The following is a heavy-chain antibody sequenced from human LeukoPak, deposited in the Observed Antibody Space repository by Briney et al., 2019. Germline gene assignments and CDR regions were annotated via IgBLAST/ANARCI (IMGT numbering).Heavy chain of an antibody. V-gene: IGHV3-23*01. CDR2: ISGSGGST. CDR1: GFTFSSYA. J-gene: IGHJ4*02. CDR3: LTKSSGYYYLRGSY. D-gene: IGHD3-22*01. Sequence: GGSLRLSCAASGFTFSSYAMSWVRQAPGKGLEWVSAISGSGGSTYYADSVKGRFTISRDNSKNTLYLQMNSLRAEDTAVYYCLTKSSGYYYLRGSYCGQGTLVTVSS.